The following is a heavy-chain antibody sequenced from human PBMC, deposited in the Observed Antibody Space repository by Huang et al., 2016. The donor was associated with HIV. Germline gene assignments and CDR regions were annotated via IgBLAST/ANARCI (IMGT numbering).Heavy chain of an antibody. CDR2: INPGNGNT. Sequence: QVQLVQSGAEVKKPGASVKVSCKASGYSFTTYALHWVRQAPGHRLEWMGWINPGNGNTNYSQKFQGRFTITRDTSASTVYMEVSSLTLEDTAVYYCAREFVIFGAPLWPAYWGQGTLISVSS. V-gene: IGHV1-3*01. J-gene: IGHJ4*02. CDR3: AREFVIFGAPLWPAY. D-gene: IGHD2-21*01. CDR1: GYSFTTYA.